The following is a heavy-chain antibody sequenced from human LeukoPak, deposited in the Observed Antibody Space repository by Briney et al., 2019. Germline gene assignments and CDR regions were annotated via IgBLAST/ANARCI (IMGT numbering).Heavy chain of an antibody. V-gene: IGHV3-33*01. Sequence: GRSLRLSCAASGFTFSSYGMHWVRQAPGKGLEWVAVIWYDGSNKYYADSVKGRFTISRDNSKNTLYLQMNSLRAEDTAVYYCAREDALAYCGGDCYGGIDYWGQGTLVTVSS. CDR3: AREDALAYCGGDCYGGIDY. CDR1: GFTFSSYG. J-gene: IGHJ4*02. CDR2: IWYDGSNK. D-gene: IGHD2-21*02.